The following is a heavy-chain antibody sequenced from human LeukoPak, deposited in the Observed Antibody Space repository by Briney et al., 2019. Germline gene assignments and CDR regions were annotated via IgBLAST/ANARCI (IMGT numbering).Heavy chain of an antibody. CDR1: GGSISSSSYY. J-gene: IGHJ4*02. Sequence: SETLSLTCTVSGGSISSSSYYWGWIRQPPGKGLEWIGSIYYSGSTYYNPSLKSRVTISVDTSKNQFSLKLSSVTAADTAVYYRARAKPEGIHYFDYWGQGTLVTVSS. CDR2: IYYSGST. D-gene: IGHD1-14*01. V-gene: IGHV4-39*07. CDR3: ARAKPEGIHYFDY.